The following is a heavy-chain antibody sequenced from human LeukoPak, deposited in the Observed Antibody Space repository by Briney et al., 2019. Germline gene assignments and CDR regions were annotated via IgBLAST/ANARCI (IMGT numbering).Heavy chain of an antibody. J-gene: IGHJ4*02. CDR1: GGSFSGYY. D-gene: IGHD3-3*01. CDR2: INHSGST. CDR3: ARGDFWSGFNDY. V-gene: IGHV4-34*01. Sequence: PSETLSLTCAVYGGSFSGYYWSWIRQPPGKGLEWIGEINHSGSTNYNPSLKSRVTISVDTSKNQFSLKLSSVTAADTAVYYCARGDFWSGFNDYWGQGTLVTVSS.